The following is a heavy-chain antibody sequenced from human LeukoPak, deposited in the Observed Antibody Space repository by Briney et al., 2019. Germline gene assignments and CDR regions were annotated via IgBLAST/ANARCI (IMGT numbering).Heavy chain of an antibody. V-gene: IGHV4-4*09. CDR3: ARCTGPYTYYYDSSGCVFDY. Sequence: SETLSLTCTVSGGSISSYYWSWIRHRPGKGLEWIGYIYISGSTNYNPSRKSRVTISVDTSKNQFSLKLSSVTASDTAVYYCARCTGPYTYYYDSSGCVFDYWGQGTLVTVSS. CDR2: IYISGST. CDR1: GGSISSYY. J-gene: IGHJ4*02. D-gene: IGHD3-22*01.